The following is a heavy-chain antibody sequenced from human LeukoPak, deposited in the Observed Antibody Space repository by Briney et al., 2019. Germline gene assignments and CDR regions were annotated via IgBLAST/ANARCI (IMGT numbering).Heavy chain of an antibody. V-gene: IGHV3-64D*06. J-gene: IGHJ4*02. CDR3: VRGTGY. CDR1: GFTFSTYV. CDR2: ISSNGDNT. Sequence: GGSMRLSCSVSGFTFSTYVMHWVRQAPGKGLEYVSAISSNGDNTYYADSVKGRFTISGDNSKNTLYLQMSSLRADDTAVYYCVRGTGYWGQGTLVTVSS.